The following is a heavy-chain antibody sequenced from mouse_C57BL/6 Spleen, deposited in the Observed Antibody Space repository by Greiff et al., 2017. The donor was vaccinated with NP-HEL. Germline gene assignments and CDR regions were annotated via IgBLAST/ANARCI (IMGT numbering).Heavy chain of an antibody. CDR2: IDPNSGGT. Sequence: QVQLQQPGAELVKPGASVKLSCKASGYTFTSYWMHWVKQRPGQGLEWIGRIDPNSGGTNYNEKFKGKATLTVDKTSSTAYMQLSSLTSEDSAVYYCARGAGTFDDWGQGTTVTVSS. D-gene: IGHD4-1*01. CDR1: GYTFTSYW. V-gene: IGHV1-72*01. CDR3: ARGAGTFDD. J-gene: IGHJ2*01.